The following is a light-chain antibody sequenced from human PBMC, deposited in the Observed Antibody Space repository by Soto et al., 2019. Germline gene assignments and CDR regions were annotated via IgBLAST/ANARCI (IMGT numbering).Light chain of an antibody. J-gene: IGKJ1*01. CDR3: QQYDNWTPWT. CDR2: GAS. CDR1: QSVSNN. V-gene: IGKV3-15*01. Sequence: EIVMTQSPATLSVSPGERVTLSCRASQSVSNNLAWYQQKPGQAPRLLLYGASPRATGIPARFSGSGSGTEFTLTINSLQSEDFAIYYCQQYDNWTPWTFGQGTKVESK.